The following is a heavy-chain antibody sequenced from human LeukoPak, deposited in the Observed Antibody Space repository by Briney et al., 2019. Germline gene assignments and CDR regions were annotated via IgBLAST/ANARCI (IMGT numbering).Heavy chain of an antibody. J-gene: IGHJ4*02. CDR2: IIPIFSTA. V-gene: IGHV1-69*01. Sequence: ASVKVSCKASGGTFSSYAISWVRQAPGQGLEWMGGIIPIFSTANYAQKFQGRVTITADESTSTAYMELSSLRSEDTAVYYCARENTYYDFWSGYPHRGFFDYWGQGTLVTVSS. CDR1: GGTFSSYA. CDR3: ARENTYYDFWSGYPHRGFFDY. D-gene: IGHD3-3*01.